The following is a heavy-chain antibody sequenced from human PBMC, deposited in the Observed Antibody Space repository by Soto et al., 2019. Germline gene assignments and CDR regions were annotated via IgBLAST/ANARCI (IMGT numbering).Heavy chain of an antibody. J-gene: IGHJ4*02. CDR1: GFTFSSYS. Sequence: PGGSLRLSCRASGFTFSSYSMSWVRQAPGRGLEWISFIGGSGGTKYYADSVKGRFTISRDNAGNSLYLQMSSLRAEDTAVYYGVRDPKNGISDFDSWGQGALVTVSS. CDR2: IGGSGGTK. CDR3: VRDPKNGISDFDS. V-gene: IGHV3-48*01. D-gene: IGHD2-8*01.